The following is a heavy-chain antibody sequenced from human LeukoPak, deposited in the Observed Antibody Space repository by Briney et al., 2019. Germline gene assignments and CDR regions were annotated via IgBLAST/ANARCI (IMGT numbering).Heavy chain of an antibody. CDR1: GFTFSSYA. CDR2: ISGSGGST. V-gene: IGHV3-23*01. D-gene: IGHD2-21*02. Sequence: GGSLRLSCAASGFTFSSYAMSWVRQAPGKGLEWVSAISGSGGSTYYADSVKGRFTISRDNSKNTVYLQMNSLRAEDTAVYYCAKADCGGDCYANWFDPWGQGTLVTVSS. J-gene: IGHJ5*02. CDR3: AKADCGGDCYANWFDP.